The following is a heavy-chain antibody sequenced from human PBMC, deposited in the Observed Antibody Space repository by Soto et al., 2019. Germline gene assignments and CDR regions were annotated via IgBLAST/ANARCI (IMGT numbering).Heavy chain of an antibody. D-gene: IGHD5-18*01. CDR2: IYYSGST. CDR3: ARVVRRYSASIEF. J-gene: IGHJ4*02. CDR1: YGSVSSGSYY. Sequence: SQPLSLTCTVSYGSVSSGSYYWSCIKQPPGKGLEWIGYIYYSGSTNYNPSLKSRVTISVDTSKNQFSLKLSSVTAADTAVYYCARVVRRYSASIEFWGQGTQVTVSS. V-gene: IGHV4-61*01.